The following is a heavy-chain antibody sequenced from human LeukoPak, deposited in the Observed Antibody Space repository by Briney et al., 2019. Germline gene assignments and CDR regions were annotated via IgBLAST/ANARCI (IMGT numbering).Heavy chain of an antibody. CDR1: GFTFSSYA. CDR3: AKPLGYCSSTSCPGYYYYGMDV. V-gene: IGHV3-23*01. J-gene: IGHJ6*02. Sequence: PGGSLRLSCAASGFTFSSYAMSWVRQAPGKGLEWVSAISGSGGSTYYADSVKGRFTISRDNSRNTLYLQMNSLRAEDTAVYYCAKPLGYCSSTSCPGYYYYGMDVWGQGTTVTVSS. D-gene: IGHD2-2*01. CDR2: ISGSGGST.